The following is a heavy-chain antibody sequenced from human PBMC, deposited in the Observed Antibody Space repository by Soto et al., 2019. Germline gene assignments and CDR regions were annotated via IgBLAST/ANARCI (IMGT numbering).Heavy chain of an antibody. Sequence: ASVKVSCKASGYTFTSYYMHWVRQAPGQGLEWMGWISAYNGNTNYAQKLQGRVTMTTDTSTSTAYMELRSLRSDDTAVYYCARDSIAAAGSDYWGQGTLVTVSS. V-gene: IGHV1-18*04. CDR1: GYTFTSYY. J-gene: IGHJ4*02. D-gene: IGHD6-13*01. CDR3: ARDSIAAAGSDY. CDR2: ISAYNGNT.